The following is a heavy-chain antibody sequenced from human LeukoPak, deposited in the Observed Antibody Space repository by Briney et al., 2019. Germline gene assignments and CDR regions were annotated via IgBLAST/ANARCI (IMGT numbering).Heavy chain of an antibody. J-gene: IGHJ5*02. D-gene: IGHD6-6*01. CDR3: ARDISRIAARHPYNWFDP. CDR1: GGSISSSY. V-gene: IGHV4-59*12. Sequence: SETLSLTCTVSGGSISSSYWSWIRQPPGKGLEWIGYIYHSGSTYYNPSLKSRVTISVDRSKNQFSLKLSSVTAADTAVYYCARDISRIAARHPYNWFDPWGQGTLVTVSS. CDR2: IYHSGST.